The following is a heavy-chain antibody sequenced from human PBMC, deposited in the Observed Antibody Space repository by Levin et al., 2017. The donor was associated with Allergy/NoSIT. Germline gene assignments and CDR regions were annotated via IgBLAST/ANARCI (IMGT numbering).Heavy chain of an antibody. V-gene: IGHV3-7*03. D-gene: IGHD3-9*01. Sequence: GESLKISCAASGFTFSSYWMSWVRQAPGKGLEWVANIKQDGSEKYYVDSVKGRFTISRDNAKNSLYLQMNSLRAEDTAVYYCARDRFYDILTGYYTLSAFDIWGQGTMVTVSS. J-gene: IGHJ3*02. CDR3: ARDRFYDILTGYYTLSAFDI. CDR2: IKQDGSEK. CDR1: GFTFSSYW.